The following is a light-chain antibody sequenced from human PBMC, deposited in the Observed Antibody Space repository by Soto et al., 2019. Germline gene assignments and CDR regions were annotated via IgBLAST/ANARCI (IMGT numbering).Light chain of an antibody. Sequence: DIQLTQSPPFLSASVGDRVTVSCRASQGMSSSLAWYQQKPGKAPKLLIYAVSTLQSGVPSRFSGSGSGTEFTLTLSSLQPEDFATYFCHQLYTFGGGTKVEVE. CDR2: AVS. V-gene: IGKV1-9*01. J-gene: IGKJ4*01. CDR1: QGMSSS. CDR3: HQLYT.